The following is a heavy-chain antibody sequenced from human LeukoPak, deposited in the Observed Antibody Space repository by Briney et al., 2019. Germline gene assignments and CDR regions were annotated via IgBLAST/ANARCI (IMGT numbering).Heavy chain of an antibody. V-gene: IGHV3-48*03. CDR2: ISRSGSTI. Sequence: GGSLRLSCAASGFTFSNYEMNWVRQAPGKGLERVSYISRSGSTIYYADSVKGRFTISRDNAKNSLYLQMSSLRAEDTAVYYCAGDSPAIAVALDYWGQGTLVTVSS. CDR3: AGDSPAIAVALDY. J-gene: IGHJ4*02. CDR1: GFTFSNYE. D-gene: IGHD6-19*01.